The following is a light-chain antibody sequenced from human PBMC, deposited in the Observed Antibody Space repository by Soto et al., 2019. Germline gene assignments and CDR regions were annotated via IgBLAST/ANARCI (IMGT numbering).Light chain of an antibody. Sequence: QSALTQPASVSGSPGQSITISCTGTSSDIGAYNYVSWYQQYPGKAPKLMIYGVTNRPSGVSNRFSGSKTGNTASLTISGLQAEDEADYYCLSHRSGDSHVFGTGTQLTVL. J-gene: IGLJ1*01. CDR3: LSHRSGDSHV. CDR2: GVT. V-gene: IGLV2-14*01. CDR1: SSDIGAYNY.